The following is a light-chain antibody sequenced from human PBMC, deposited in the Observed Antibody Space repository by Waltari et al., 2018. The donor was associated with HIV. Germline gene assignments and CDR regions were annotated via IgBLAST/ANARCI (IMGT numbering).Light chain of an antibody. CDR2: KTS. CDR3: QQMNSFS. CDR1: QSVSTW. Sequence: DIQLTQSPSNLSASVVDRVTITCRASQSVSTWLAWYQQKPGKAPKLVIYKTSSLETGVPSRFSGSGSGTEFTLTISDLHPDDFATYYCQQMNSFSFGPGTKVEI. V-gene: IGKV1-5*03. J-gene: IGKJ3*01.